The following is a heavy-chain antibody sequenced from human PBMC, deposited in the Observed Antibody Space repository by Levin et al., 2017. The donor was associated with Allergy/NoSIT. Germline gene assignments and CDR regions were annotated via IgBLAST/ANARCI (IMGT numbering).Heavy chain of an antibody. J-gene: IGHJ5*02. CDR1: GGSISSSSYY. D-gene: IGHD2-15*01. Sequence: TSETLSLTCTVSGGSISSSSYYWGWIRQPPGKGLEWIGSIYYSGSTYYNPSLKSRVTISVDTSKNQFSLKLSSVTAADTAVYYCARHGYCSGGSCYSTSDWFDPWGQGTLVTVSS. CDR3: ARHGYCSGGSCYSTSDWFDP. CDR2: IYYSGST. V-gene: IGHV4-39*01.